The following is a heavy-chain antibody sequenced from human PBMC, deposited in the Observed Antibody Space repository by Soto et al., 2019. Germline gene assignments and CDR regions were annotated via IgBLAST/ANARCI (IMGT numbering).Heavy chain of an antibody. V-gene: IGHV4-30-2*01. CDR3: ARMGGQYYDSSGHGYFFHY. CDR1: GGSGSSGDYS. D-gene: IGHD3-22*01. CDR2: IYHSETT. Sequence: SETLSLTCAGSGGSGSSGDYSWSWLRHPPGKGLEWIGYIYHSETTYYNPSLKSRVTVSVDGSKNQFSLELSSVTAADTAVYFCARMGGQYYDSSGHGYFFHYWGQGTRVTVSS. J-gene: IGHJ4*02.